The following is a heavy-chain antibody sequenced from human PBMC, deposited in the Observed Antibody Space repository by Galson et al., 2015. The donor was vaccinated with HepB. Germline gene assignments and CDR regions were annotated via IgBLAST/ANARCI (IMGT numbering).Heavy chain of an antibody. V-gene: IGHV3-11*06. Sequence: SLRLSCAASGFTFSDYYMSWIRQAPGKGLEWVSYISSSSSYTNYADSVKGRFTISRDNAKNSLYLQMNSLRAEDTAVYYCARVAQWLVPWTTGGSWFDPWGQGTLVTVSS. CDR1: GFTFSDYY. J-gene: IGHJ5*02. CDR3: ARVAQWLVPWTTGGSWFDP. D-gene: IGHD6-19*01. CDR2: ISSSSSYT.